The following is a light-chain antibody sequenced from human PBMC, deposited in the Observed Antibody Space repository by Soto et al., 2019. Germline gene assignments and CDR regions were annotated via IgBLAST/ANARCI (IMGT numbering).Light chain of an antibody. Sequence: DIVLTQSPLSLPVTPGEPASMSCRSSQRLLQSSGYHYLDWYLQKPGQSPQLLIYLGSNRASGVPDRFSGSASGTYFTLRISRVEAEDVGVYYCLHALQPPPAFGQGTKVEIK. V-gene: IGKV2-28*01. CDR3: LHALQPPPA. J-gene: IGKJ1*01. CDR2: LGS. CDR1: QRLLQSSGYHY.